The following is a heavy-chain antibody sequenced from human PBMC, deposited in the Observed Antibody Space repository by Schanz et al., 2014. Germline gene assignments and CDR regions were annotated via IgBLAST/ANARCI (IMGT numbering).Heavy chain of an antibody. V-gene: IGHV3-23*01. CDR3: AKDQGSYGSGSYSYFDY. CDR1: GFTFSSYA. Sequence: EVQLLESGGGLVQPGGSLRISCAASGFTFSSYAVSWVRQAPGKGLEWVSAISGSGASTYYADSVKGRFTISRDNSKNTLYLQMNSLRAEDTAVYYCAKDQGSYGSGSYSYFDYWGQGTLATVSS. CDR2: ISGSGAST. J-gene: IGHJ4*02. D-gene: IGHD3-10*01.